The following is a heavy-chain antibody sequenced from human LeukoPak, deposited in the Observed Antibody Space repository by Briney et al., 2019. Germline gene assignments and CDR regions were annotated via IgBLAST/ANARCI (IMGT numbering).Heavy chain of an antibody. J-gene: IGHJ6*02. D-gene: IGHD3-10*01. V-gene: IGHV3-15*01. CDR3: TTETMVRGVNNPTYYYYGMDV. Sequence: GGSLRLSCAASGFTFSNAWMIWVRQAPGKGLEWVGRIKSRTDGGTADYAAPVKGRVTISRDDSKNTLYLQMNSLKTEDTAVYYCTTETMVRGVNNPTYYYYGMDVWGQGTTVTVSS. CDR2: IKSRTDGGTA. CDR1: GFTFSNAW.